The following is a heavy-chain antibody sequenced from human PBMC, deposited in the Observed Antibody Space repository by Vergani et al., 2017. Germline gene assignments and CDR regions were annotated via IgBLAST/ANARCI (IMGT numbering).Heavy chain of an antibody. D-gene: IGHD3-3*01. CDR2: ISWNSGSI. Sequence: EVQLVESGGGLVQPGRSLRLSCAASGFTFDDYAMHWVRQAPGKGLEWVSGISWNSGSIGYADSVKGRFTISRDNAKNSLYLQMNSLRAEDTAVYYCAKQGGYDFWSGQYYFDFWGQGTLVTVSS. CDR3: AKQGGYDFWSGQYYFDF. J-gene: IGHJ4*02. CDR1: GFTFDDYA. V-gene: IGHV3-9*01.